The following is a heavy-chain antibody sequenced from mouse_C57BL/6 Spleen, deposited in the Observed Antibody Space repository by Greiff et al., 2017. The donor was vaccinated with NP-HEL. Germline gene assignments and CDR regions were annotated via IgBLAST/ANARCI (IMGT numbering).Heavy chain of an antibody. V-gene: IGHV2-2*01. J-gene: IGHJ4*01. CDR1: GFSLTSYG. Sequence: VQVVESGPGLVQPSQSLSITCTVSGFSLTSYGVHWVRQSPGKGLEWLGVIWSGGSTDYNAAFISRLSISKDNSKSQVFFKMNSLQADDTAIYYCARNCYDGYYYAMDYWGQGTSVTVSS. D-gene: IGHD2-3*01. CDR3: ARNCYDGYYYAMDY. CDR2: IWSGGST.